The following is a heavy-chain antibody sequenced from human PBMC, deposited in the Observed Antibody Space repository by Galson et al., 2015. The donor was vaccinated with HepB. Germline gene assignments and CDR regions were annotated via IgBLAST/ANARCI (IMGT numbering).Heavy chain of an antibody. CDR3: AHRTITIFGVAGPENWFDP. Sequence: PALVKPTQTLTLTCTFSGFSLSTSGVGVGWIRQPPGKALEWLALIYWNDDKRYSPSLKSRLTITKDTSKNQVVLTMTNMDPVDTATYYCAHRTITIFGVAGPENWFDPWGQGTLVTVSS. CDR1: GFSLSTSGVG. CDR2: IYWNDDK. J-gene: IGHJ5*02. D-gene: IGHD3-3*01. V-gene: IGHV2-5*01.